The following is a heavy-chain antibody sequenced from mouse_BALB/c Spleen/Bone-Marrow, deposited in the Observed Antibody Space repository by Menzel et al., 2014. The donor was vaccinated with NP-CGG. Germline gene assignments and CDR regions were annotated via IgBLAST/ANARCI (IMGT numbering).Heavy chain of an antibody. D-gene: IGHD1-1*01. CDR1: GFSLTSYG. Sequence: VQGVESGPGLVAPSQSLSISCTVSGFSLTSYGVHWVRQPPGQGLEWLGAIWAGGSTNYNSALMSRLTISKDNSKSQVFLKSNSLQTDDTAMYYCAREGRGYYGSSGAAMDYWGQGTKVTVSS. CDR3: AREGRGYYGSSGAAMDY. V-gene: IGHV2-9*02. J-gene: IGHJ4*01. CDR2: IWAGGST.